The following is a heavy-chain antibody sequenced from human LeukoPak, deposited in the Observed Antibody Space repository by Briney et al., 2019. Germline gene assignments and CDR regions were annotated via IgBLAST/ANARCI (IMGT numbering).Heavy chain of an antibody. CDR2: ISHSGST. J-gene: IGHJ4*02. CDR1: GGSISNYY. D-gene: IGHD5-18*01. V-gene: IGHV4-59*12. Sequence: SETLSLTCTVSGGSISNYYWSWIRQPPGKGLEWIGYISHSGSTNYSPSLKSRVTISLDTSKNQFSLKLSSVTAADTAVYYCARVVDTAMDTDYWGQGTLVTVSS. CDR3: ARVVDTAMDTDY.